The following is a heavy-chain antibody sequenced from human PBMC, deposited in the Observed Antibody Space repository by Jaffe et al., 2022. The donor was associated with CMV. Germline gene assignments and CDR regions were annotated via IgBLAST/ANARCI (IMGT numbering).Heavy chain of an antibody. CDR2: LNQDGSHY. D-gene: IGHD6-6*01. CDR3: ARIGYSSSSFDY. V-gene: IGHV3-7*01. J-gene: IGHJ4*02. CDR1: GFTFSDYW. Sequence: EVQLVESGGGSVQPGGSLRLSCAASGFTFSDYWLSWVRQAPGKGLEWVANLNQDGSHYYYVDSLRGRFTISRDNARNSLYLQMNSLRGDDTAVYYCARIGYSSSSFDYWGQGTLVTVPS.